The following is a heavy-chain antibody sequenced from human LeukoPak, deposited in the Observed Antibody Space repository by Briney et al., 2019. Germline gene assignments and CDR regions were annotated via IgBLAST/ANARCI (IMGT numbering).Heavy chain of an antibody. CDR1: GYTFTSYA. J-gene: IGHJ4*02. Sequence: ASVKVSCKASGYTFTSYAMHWVRQAPEQRLEWMGWINAGNGNTKYSQKFQGRVTITRGTSASTAYMELSSLRSEDTAVYYCARVFCSGGDCYRYFDYWGQGTLVTVSS. CDR3: ARVFCSGGDCYRYFDY. D-gene: IGHD2-21*02. V-gene: IGHV1-3*01. CDR2: INAGNGNT.